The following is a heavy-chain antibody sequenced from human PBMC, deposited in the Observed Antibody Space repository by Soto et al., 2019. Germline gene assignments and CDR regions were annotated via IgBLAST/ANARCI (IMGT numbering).Heavy chain of an antibody. CDR1: GDSISRYY. CDR3: ARHLIVGSATSRFYYGMDV. Sequence: QVQLPESGPGLVKPSETLSLTCTVSGDSISRYYWSWIRQPPGKELEWIGYMYHSGSANYNPSLKGQVTMAVVTTKNQVSLSLIFVTAADRAVYYCARHLIVGSATSRFYYGMDVLGQGTTVTVSS. D-gene: IGHD1-26*01. CDR2: MYHSGSA. V-gene: IGHV4-59*08. J-gene: IGHJ6*02.